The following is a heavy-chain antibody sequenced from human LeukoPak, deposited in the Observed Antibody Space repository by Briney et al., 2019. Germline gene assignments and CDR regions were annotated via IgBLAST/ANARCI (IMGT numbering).Heavy chain of an antibody. D-gene: IGHD1-20*01. V-gene: IGHV1-69*05. Sequence: SVKVSCKASGDTSDTYAISWVRQAPGQGLEWMGGFIPVFRTANCARKFQDRVTITMDESTNTDYMEMSSLRSEDTAVYYCVRDKGLTGDSCAFDIWGQGTMVTVSS. CDR1: GDTSDTYA. J-gene: IGHJ3*02. CDR2: FIPVFRTA. CDR3: VRDKGLTGDSCAFDI.